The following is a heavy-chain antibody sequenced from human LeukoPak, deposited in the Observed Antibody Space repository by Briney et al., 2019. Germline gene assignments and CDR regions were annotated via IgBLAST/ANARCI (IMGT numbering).Heavy chain of an antibody. V-gene: IGHV4-39*01. D-gene: IGHD3-10*01. CDR2: IYYSGTT. CDR3: ARPLFGSWSYYNY. J-gene: IGHJ4*02. Sequence: SETLSLTCTVSGGSISNYYWGWIRQPPGKGPEWIGSIYYSGTTYYNPSLKSRVTISVDTSKNQFSLKLSPVTAADTAVYYCARPLFGSWSYYNYWGQGTLVTVSS. CDR1: GGSISNYY.